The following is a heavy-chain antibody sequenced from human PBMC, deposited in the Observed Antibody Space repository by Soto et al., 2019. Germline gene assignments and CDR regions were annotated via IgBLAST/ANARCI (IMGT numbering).Heavy chain of an antibody. CDR3: ARVRAQWELPGVFDY. CDR1: GFTFSDYY. Sequence: GGSLRLSCAASGFTFSDYYMSWIRQAPGKGLEWVSYISSSGSTIYYADSVKGRFTISRDNAKNSLYLQMNSLRAEDTAVYYCARVRAQWELPGVFDYWGQGTLVTVSS. V-gene: IGHV3-11*01. D-gene: IGHD1-26*01. CDR2: ISSSGSTI. J-gene: IGHJ4*02.